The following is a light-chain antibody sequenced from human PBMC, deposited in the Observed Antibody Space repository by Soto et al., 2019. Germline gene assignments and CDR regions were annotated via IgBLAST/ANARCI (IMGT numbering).Light chain of an antibody. V-gene: IGKV3-20*01. CDR2: GAS. CDR1: QSFGSTS. J-gene: IGKJ1*01. Sequence: VSTESPGTLSLSPGERATLSCRSSQSFGSTSLAWYQQKPGQSPRLLIYGASSRATGIPDRFSGSGSGTDFTLTISRLEPEDFAVYYCQQYGSSPSGRFGQGTKVDIK. CDR3: QQYGSSPSGR.